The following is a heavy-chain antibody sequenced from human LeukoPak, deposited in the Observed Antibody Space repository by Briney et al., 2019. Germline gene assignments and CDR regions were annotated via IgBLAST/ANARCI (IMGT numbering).Heavy chain of an antibody. CDR1: GFTVSTNY. CDR2: ISGSGGST. D-gene: IGHD3-3*01. V-gene: IGHV3-23*01. J-gene: IGHJ6*03. Sequence: TGGSLRLSCAASGFTVSTNYMTWVRQAPGKGLEWVSAISGSGGSTYYADSVKGRFTISRDNSKNTLYLQMNSLRAEDTAVYYCAKQTEVTIFGVVKAYYYYYMDVWGKGTTVTVSS. CDR3: AKQTEVTIFGVVKAYYYYYMDV.